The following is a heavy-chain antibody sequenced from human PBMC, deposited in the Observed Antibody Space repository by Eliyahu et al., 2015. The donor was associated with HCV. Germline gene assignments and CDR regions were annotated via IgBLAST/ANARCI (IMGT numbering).Heavy chain of an antibody. D-gene: IGHD2-15*01. V-gene: IGHV3-21*01. CDR1: GFTFSSYS. CDR3: ARGGGNLDY. CDR2: ISSSSSYI. Sequence: EVQLVESGGGLVKPGGSLRLSCAASGFTFSSYSMNWVRQAPGEGVGGVSSISSSSSYIYYADSVKGRFTISRDNAKNSLYLQMNSLRAEDTALYYCARGGGNLDYWGQGTLVTVSS. J-gene: IGHJ4*02.